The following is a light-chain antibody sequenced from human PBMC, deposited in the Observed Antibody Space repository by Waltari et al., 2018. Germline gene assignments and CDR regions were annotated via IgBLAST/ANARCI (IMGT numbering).Light chain of an antibody. J-gene: IGLJ3*02. CDR3: HAAAGNIWF. V-gene: IGLV3-27*01. Sequence: SYELTQPFSVSVSPGQTATTTCSGDVLAEKYVRWFQQKPGQAPILILYKDTDRASGIPERFSGSSSGSSVTLTITGALPEDEADHYCHAAAGNIWFFGGGTKLTVL. CDR2: KDT. CDR1: VLAEKY.